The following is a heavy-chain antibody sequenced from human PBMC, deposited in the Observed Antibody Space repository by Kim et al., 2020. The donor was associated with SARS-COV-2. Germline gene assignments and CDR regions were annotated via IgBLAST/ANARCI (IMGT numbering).Heavy chain of an antibody. CDR1: GGSISSGGYY. J-gene: IGHJ3*02. Sequence: SETLSLTCTVSGGSISSGGYYWSWIRQHPGKGLEWIGYIYYSGSTYYNPSLKSRVTISVDTSKNQFSLKLSSVTAADTAVYYCARESITMVRGVPSPRRLNHDAFDIWGQGTMVTVSS. D-gene: IGHD3-10*01. CDR2: IYYSGST. V-gene: IGHV4-31*03. CDR3: ARESITMVRGVPSPRRLNHDAFDI.